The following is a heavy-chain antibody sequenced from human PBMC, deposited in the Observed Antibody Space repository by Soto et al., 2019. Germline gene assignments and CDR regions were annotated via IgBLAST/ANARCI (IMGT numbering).Heavy chain of an antibody. J-gene: IGHJ4*02. CDR2: IYHSGST. CDR3: ARDLSVDSSGWYLFDY. Sequence: SETLSLTCAVSSGSISSGNWWSWVRQPPGKGLEWIGEIYHSGSTNYNPSLKSRVTISVDKSKNQFSLKLSSVTAADTAVYYCARDLSVDSSGWYLFDYWGQGTLVTVSS. D-gene: IGHD6-19*01. V-gene: IGHV4-4*02. CDR1: SGSISSGNW.